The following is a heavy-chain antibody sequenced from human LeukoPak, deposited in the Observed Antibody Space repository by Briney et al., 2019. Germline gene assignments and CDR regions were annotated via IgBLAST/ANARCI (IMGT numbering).Heavy chain of an antibody. J-gene: IGHJ4*02. CDR1: GFTFSSYA. V-gene: IGHV3-64D*06. D-gene: IGHD3-22*01. Sequence: GGSLRLSCSASGFTFSSYAMHWVRQAPGKGLEYVSAISSNGGSTYYADSVKGRFTISRDNSKNTLYLQMSSLRAEDTAVYYCARERYYYDSSGYLYWGQGTLVTVSS. CDR2: ISSNGGST. CDR3: ARERYYYDSSGYLY.